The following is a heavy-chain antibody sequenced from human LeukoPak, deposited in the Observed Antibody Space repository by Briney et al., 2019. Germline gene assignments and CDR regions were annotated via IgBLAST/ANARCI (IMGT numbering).Heavy chain of an antibody. J-gene: IGHJ4*02. Sequence: GGSLRLSCAASGCTFSSYAMSWVRQAPGKGLEWVSAISGSGGSTYYADSVKGRFTISRDNSKNTLYLQMNSLRAEDTAVYYCAKDLYSSSWYYFDYWGQGTLVTVSS. V-gene: IGHV3-23*01. CDR1: GCTFSSYA. D-gene: IGHD6-13*01. CDR2: ISGSGGST. CDR3: AKDLYSSSWYYFDY.